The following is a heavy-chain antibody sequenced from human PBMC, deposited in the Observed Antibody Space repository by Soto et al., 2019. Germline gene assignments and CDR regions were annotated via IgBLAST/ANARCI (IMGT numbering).Heavy chain of an antibody. V-gene: IGHV3-48*03. CDR1: GFTFSSYE. Sequence: GGSLRLSCAASGFTFSSYEMNWVRQAPGKGLEWLSYISSSSSTIYYADSVKGRFTISRDNAKNSLYLQMNSLRAEDTAVYYCAREGPNQGLHYWGQGTLVTASS. CDR3: AREGPNQGLHY. J-gene: IGHJ4*02. CDR2: ISSSSSTI. D-gene: IGHD2-2*01.